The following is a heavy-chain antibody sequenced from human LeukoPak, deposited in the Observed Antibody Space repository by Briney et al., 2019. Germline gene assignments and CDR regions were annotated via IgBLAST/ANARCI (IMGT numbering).Heavy chain of an antibody. D-gene: IGHD3-22*01. CDR1: GGSFSGYY. CDR3: ARTAVVVVIPANFDY. J-gene: IGHJ4*02. CDR2: INHSGST. Sequence: SETLSLTCAVYGGSFSGYYWSWIRQPPGKGLEWIGEINHSGSTNYNPSLKSRVTISVDTSKNQFSLKLSSVTAADTAVYYCARTAVVVVIPANFDYWGQGTLVTASS. V-gene: IGHV4-34*01.